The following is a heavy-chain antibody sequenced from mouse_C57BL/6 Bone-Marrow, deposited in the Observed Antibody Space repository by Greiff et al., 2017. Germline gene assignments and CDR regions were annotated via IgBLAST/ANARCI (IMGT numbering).Heavy chain of an antibody. CDR3: ARGGNYGGYYFDY. V-gene: IGHV1-47*01. CDR1: GYTFTTYP. D-gene: IGHD2-4*01. Sequence: VQLQQSGAELVKPGASVKMSCKASGYTFTTYPIEWMKQNHGKSLEWIGNFHPYNDDTKYNEKFKGKATLTVEKSSSTVYVELSLLTSEDSAVYYCARGGNYGGYYFDYWGQGTTLTVSS. CDR2: FHPYNDDT. J-gene: IGHJ2*01.